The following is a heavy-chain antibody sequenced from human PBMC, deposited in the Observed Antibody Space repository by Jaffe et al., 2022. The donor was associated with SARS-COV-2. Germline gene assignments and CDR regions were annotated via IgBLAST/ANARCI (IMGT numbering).Heavy chain of an antibody. D-gene: IGHD3-16*01. V-gene: IGHV1-8*01. CDR2: MNPNSGDT. J-gene: IGHJ4*02. CDR1: GYTFTGYD. CDR3: ARMGGGTDH. Sequence: QVQLVQSGAEVKKPGASVKVSCKASGYTFTGYDINWVRQATGQGLEWMGWMNPNSGDTYYTQKFQGRVIMTRDTSISTAYMELKSLRSDDTAVYYCARMGGGTDHWGQGTLVTVSS.